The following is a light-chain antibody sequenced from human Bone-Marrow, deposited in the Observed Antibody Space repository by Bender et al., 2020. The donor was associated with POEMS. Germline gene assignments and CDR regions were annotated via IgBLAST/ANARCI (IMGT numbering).Light chain of an antibody. V-gene: IGLV2-8*01. CDR1: SSDVGYYNY. CDR2: EVT. J-gene: IGLJ2*01. Sequence: QSALTQPPSASGSLGQSVTISCTGTSSDVGYYNYVSWYRQHPGRAPKLIIYEVTKRPSGVPDRFSGSKSGNTASLTVSGLQAEDEANYYCSSYGGNNNWVLFGGGTKLTVL. CDR3: SSYGGNNNWVL.